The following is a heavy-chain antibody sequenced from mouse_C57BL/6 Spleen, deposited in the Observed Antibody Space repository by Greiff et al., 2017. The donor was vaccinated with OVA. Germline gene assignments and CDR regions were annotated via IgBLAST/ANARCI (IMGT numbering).Heavy chain of an antibody. V-gene: IGHV1-55*01. CDR2: IYPGSGST. Sequence: QVQLQQPGAELVKPGASVKMSCKASGYTFTSYWITWVKQRPGQGLEWIGDIYPGSGSTNYNEKFKSKATLTVDTSSSTACMQLSSLTSEDSAVYYCARGGNYYGSGAMDYWGQGTSVTVSS. CDR1: GYTFTSYW. D-gene: IGHD1-1*01. J-gene: IGHJ4*01. CDR3: ARGGNYYGSGAMDY.